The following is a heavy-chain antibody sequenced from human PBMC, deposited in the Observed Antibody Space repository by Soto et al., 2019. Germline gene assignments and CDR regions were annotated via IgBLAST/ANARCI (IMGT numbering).Heavy chain of an antibody. CDR3: ARGGGVAVRPHYYYYGMDV. Sequence: EVQLVESGGGLIQPGGSLRLSWVASVFSVSNNYMSWVSQAPGKGLEWVSVIYSDGSTYYADSVQGRFTISRDNSRNTVYHQPNSQSAEETAVYYCARGGGVAVRPHYYYYGMDVWGQGTTVTVSS. CDR2: IYSDGST. D-gene: IGHD6-19*01. V-gene: IGHV3-53*01. CDR1: VFSVSNNY. J-gene: IGHJ6*02.